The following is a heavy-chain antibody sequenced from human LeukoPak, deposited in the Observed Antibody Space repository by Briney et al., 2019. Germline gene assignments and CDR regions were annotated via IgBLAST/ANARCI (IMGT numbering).Heavy chain of an antibody. V-gene: IGHV3-53*01. Sequence: GGSLRLSCAASGFTVSSNYMSWVRQAPGKGLEWVSVIYSGGSTYYADSVKGRFTISGDNSKNTLYLQMNSLRAEDTAVYYCARTVGDILTGEPLHFDYWGQGTLVTVSS. CDR3: ARTVGDILTGEPLHFDY. CDR2: IYSGGST. J-gene: IGHJ4*02. CDR1: GFTVSSNY. D-gene: IGHD3-9*01.